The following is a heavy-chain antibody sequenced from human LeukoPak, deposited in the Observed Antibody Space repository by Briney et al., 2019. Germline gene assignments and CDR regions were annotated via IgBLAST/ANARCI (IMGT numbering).Heavy chain of an antibody. CDR2: IYTSGST. CDR3: TRDTGTTGEVKFDP. Sequence: SETLSLTCTVSGNSFGDYYWSWIRQPAGKGLEWIGRIYTSGSTTYNPSLKSRVTMSVDTSKSQFSLNPMSVTAADTAVYYCTRDTGTTGEVKFDPWGQGTLVTVSS. D-gene: IGHD4-17*01. CDR1: GNSFGDYY. V-gene: IGHV4-4*07. J-gene: IGHJ5*02.